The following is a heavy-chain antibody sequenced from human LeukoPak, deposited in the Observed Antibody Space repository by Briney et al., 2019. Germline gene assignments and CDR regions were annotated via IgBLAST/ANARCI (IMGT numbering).Heavy chain of an antibody. CDR3: AHSISYGSGSLDY. J-gene: IGHJ4*02. CDR1: GGTFSSYA. Sequence: ASVKVSCKASGGTFSSYAISWVRQAPGQGLEWMGGIIPIFGTANYAQKFQGRVTITTDESTSTAYMELSSLRSEDTAVYYCAHSISYGSGSLDYWGQGTLVTVSS. CDR2: IIPIFGTA. D-gene: IGHD3-10*01. V-gene: IGHV1-69*05.